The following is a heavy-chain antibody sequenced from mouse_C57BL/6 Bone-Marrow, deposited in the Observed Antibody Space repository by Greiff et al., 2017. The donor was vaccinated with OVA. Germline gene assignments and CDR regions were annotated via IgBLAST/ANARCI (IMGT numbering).Heavy chain of an antibody. Sequence: VQLQQSGAELVRPGASVKLSCTASGFNIKDDYMHWVKQRPEQGLEWIGWIDPENGDTEYASKFQGKATITADTSTNTAYLQLSSLTSEDTAVYYCTTWEYDYEDYWGQGTTLTVSS. J-gene: IGHJ2*01. CDR2: IDPENGDT. CDR3: TTWEYDYEDY. V-gene: IGHV14-4*01. D-gene: IGHD2-4*01. CDR1: GFNIKDDY.